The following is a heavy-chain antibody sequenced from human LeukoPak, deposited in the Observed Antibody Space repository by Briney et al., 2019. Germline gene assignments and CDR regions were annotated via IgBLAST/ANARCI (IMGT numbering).Heavy chain of an antibody. CDR1: VVRFSSYG. CDR2: ISYDGSNK. V-gene: IGHV3-30*18. D-gene: IGHD6-13*01. CDR3: AKDGSIIAAGGFDP. Sequence: GGSLRLSCAASVVRFSSYGMHWVRQAPGKGLEWVAVISYDGSNKYYADSVKGRFTISRDKSKNTLDLQMNSLRAEDTAVYYCAKDGSIIAAGGFDPSGQGTLVTVSS. J-gene: IGHJ5*02.